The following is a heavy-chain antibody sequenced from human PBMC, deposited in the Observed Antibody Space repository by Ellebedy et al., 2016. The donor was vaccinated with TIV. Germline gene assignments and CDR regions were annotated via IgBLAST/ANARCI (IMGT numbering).Heavy chain of an antibody. CDR3: AREWGYYYSGGSPEDYFYYGMDV. Sequence: GESLKISXAASGFTFSSYIMNWVRQAPGKGLEWVSSVSGHSSSIYYADSVRGRFTISRDNAKNSVFLHVNSLRAEDTAVYYCAREWGYYYSGGSPEDYFYYGMDVWGHGTTVTVS. CDR2: VSGHSSSI. D-gene: IGHD3-10*01. CDR1: GFTFSSYI. V-gene: IGHV3-21*06. J-gene: IGHJ6*02.